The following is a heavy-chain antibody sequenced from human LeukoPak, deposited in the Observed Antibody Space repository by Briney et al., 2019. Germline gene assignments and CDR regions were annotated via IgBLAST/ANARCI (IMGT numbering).Heavy chain of an antibody. Sequence: ASVKVSCKASGGTFSSYAISWVRQAPGQGLEWMGGIIPIFGTANYAQKFQGRVMITSDESTRTAYMELSRLRSEDTAVYYCARETPPGGGSSSWSLYWGQGTLVTVSS. D-gene: IGHD6-13*01. CDR1: GGTFSSYA. CDR2: IIPIFGTA. V-gene: IGHV1-69*13. CDR3: ARETPPGGGSSSWSLY. J-gene: IGHJ4*02.